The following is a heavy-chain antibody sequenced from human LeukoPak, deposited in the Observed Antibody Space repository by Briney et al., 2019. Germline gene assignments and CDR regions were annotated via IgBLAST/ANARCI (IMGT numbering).Heavy chain of an antibody. CDR2: IDSGGST. V-gene: IGHV3-53*01. D-gene: IGHD3-9*01. Sequence: GGSLRLSGAASGFTVSSNYMSWVRQAAGEGLEWVSVIDSGGSTYYADSVKGRFTISRDNSKNTLYLQMNSLRAEDTAVYYCARDVLTGVFDYWGQGTLVTVSS. J-gene: IGHJ4*02. CDR1: GFTVSSNY. CDR3: ARDVLTGVFDY.